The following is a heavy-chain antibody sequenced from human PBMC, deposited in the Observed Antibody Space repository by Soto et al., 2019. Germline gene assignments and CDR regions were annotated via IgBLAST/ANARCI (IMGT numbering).Heavy chain of an antibody. V-gene: IGHV4-59*08. CDR2: ISHSGTT. J-gene: IGHJ4*02. CDR3: ARLGYCSGGRCYIAYHFDY. D-gene: IGHD2-15*01. CDR1: GASISSYH. Sequence: SETLSLTCTVSGASISSYHWSWVRQPPGKGLEWIGYISHSGTTNYNPSLKSRVTISPDTSKNQFSLKLTSVTAADTAVYFCARLGYCSGGRCYIAYHFDYWGQGTLVTVSS.